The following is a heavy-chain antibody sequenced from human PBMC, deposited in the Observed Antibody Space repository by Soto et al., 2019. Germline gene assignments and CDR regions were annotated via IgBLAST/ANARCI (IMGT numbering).Heavy chain of an antibody. CDR3: AHRQAVTMVRGRVAFDI. Sequence: QITLKESGPTLVKPTQTLTLTCTFSGFSLSTSGVGVGWIRQPPGKALEWLALIYWDDDKRYSPFLKSRLTITKDTSKNQVVLTMTNMDPVDTATYYCAHRQAVTMVRGRVAFDIWGQGTMVTVSS. CDR1: GFSLSTSGVG. J-gene: IGHJ3*02. V-gene: IGHV2-5*02. CDR2: IYWDDDK. D-gene: IGHD3-10*01.